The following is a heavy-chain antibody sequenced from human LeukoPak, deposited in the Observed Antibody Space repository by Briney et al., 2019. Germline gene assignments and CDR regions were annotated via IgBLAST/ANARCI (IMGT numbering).Heavy chain of an antibody. D-gene: IGHD1-7*01. V-gene: IGHV4-61*05. J-gene: IGHJ4*02. CDR1: GGSISSNNW. CDR2: IYYSGST. Sequence: SETLSLTCAVSGGSISSNNWWGWVRQPPGKGLEWIGYIYYSGSTNYNPSLKSRVTISVDTSKNQFSLKLSSVTAADTAVYYCAMRRSNSYYFDYWGQGTLVTVSS. CDR3: AMRRSNSYYFDY.